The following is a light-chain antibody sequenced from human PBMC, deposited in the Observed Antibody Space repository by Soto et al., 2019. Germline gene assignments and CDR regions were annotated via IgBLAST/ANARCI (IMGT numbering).Light chain of an antibody. CDR3: QQYDNSSP. CDR1: QSVSSNN. J-gene: IGKJ5*01. Sequence: EIVLTQSPGTLSLSPGDTATLSCRASQSVSSNNLAWYHQKPGQTPRLLIYGTSSRATCIPERLSGSVSETDLTLTISRIETEAFAVYYCQQYDNSSPFGQGTR. CDR2: GTS. V-gene: IGKV3-20*01.